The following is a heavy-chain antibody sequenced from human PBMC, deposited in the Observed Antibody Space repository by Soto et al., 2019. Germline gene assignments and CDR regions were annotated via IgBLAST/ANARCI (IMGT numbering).Heavy chain of an antibody. V-gene: IGHV3-15*01. CDR2: IKSKTDGGTT. J-gene: IGHJ6*02. CDR1: GFTFSNAW. CDR3: TTPGAAAGIYYYYYGMDV. Sequence: GGSLRLSCAASGFTFSNAWMSWVRQAPGKGLEWVGRIKSKTDGGTTDYAAPVKGRFTISRDDSKNTLYLQMNSLKTEDTAVYYCTTPGAAAGIYYYYYGMDVWGQGTTVTVSS. D-gene: IGHD6-13*01.